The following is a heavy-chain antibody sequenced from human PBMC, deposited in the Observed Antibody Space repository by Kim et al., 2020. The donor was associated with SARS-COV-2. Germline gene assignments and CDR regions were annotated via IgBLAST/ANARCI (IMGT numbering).Heavy chain of an antibody. J-gene: IGHJ3*02. Sequence: SETLSLTCTVSGGSFSSYYWSWIRQPPGKGLEWIGYIYYSGSTNYNPSLKSRVPISVDTSKNQFSLKLSSVTAADTAVYYCASDGHPLDSFDIWGQGTMVTVSS. CDR1: GGSFSSYY. V-gene: IGHV4-59*13. CDR3: ASDGHPLDSFDI. CDR2: IYYSGST.